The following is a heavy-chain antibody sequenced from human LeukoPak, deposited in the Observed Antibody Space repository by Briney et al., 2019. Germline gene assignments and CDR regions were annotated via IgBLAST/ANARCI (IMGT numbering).Heavy chain of an antibody. CDR2: IIPIFGTA. D-gene: IGHD5-12*01. J-gene: IGHJ6*03. CDR1: GGTFSSYA. V-gene: IGHV1-69*05. CDR3: ARVNRGGYDPRNYYYYMDV. Sequence: SVKVSCKASGGTFSSYAISWVRQAPGQGLEWMGRIIPIFGTANYAQKFQGRVTITTGESTSTAYMELSSLRSEDTAVYYCARVNRGGYDPRNYYYYMDVWGKGTTVTVSS.